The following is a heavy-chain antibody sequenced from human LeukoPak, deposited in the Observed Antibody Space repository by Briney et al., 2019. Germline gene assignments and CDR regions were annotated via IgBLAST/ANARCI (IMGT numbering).Heavy chain of an antibody. Sequence: GGSLRLSCAASGFTFSSFSMSWVRRAPGKGLEWVANIKQDGTEEYYVDSVRGRFSISKDNAKNSLYLQMNSLRAEDTAVYYCARDPCHGALDYWGQGALVTVSS. J-gene: IGHJ4*02. V-gene: IGHV3-7*03. CDR3: ARDPCHGALDY. CDR1: GFTFSSFS. D-gene: IGHD2-2*01. CDR2: IKQDGTEE.